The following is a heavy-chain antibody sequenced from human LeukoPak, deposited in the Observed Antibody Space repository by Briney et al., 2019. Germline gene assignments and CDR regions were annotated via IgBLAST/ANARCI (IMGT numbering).Heavy chain of an antibody. V-gene: IGHV1-2*02. D-gene: IGHD3-10*01. J-gene: IGHJ5*02. CDR1: GHTFTAYY. CDR2: IHPGTGDT. CDR3: ASYASGYNWLKA. Sequence: APVQVSRKASGHTFTAYYMHWGRQAPGQGLEWMGWIHPGTGDTKYAQKFQGRVTVTRDTSITTAYMELSSLRSDDTAVYYCASYASGYNWLKAWGQGTLVTVSS.